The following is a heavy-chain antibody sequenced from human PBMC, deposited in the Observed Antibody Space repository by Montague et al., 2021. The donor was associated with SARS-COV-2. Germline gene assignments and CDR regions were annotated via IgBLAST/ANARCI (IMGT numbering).Heavy chain of an antibody. J-gene: IGHJ5*02. CDR2: IYHSGST. Sequence: SETLSLTCAVYGGSVSGYYWSWIRQPPGKGLEWIGEIYHSGSTNYNPSLKSRVTISVDTSKNQFSLKLSSVTAADTAVYYCARERYSFSLTRGSTWFDPWGQGTLVTVSS. V-gene: IGHV4-34*01. CDR1: GGSVSGYY. D-gene: IGHD3-9*01. CDR3: ARERYSFSLTRGSTWFDP.